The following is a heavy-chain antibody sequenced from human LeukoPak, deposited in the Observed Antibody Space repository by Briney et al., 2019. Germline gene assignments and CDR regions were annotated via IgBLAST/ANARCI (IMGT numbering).Heavy chain of an antibody. V-gene: IGHV4-59*08. Sequence: PSETLSLTCTVSGGSISSYYWSWIRQPPGKGLEWIGYIYYSGSTNYNPSLKSRVTISVDTSKNQFSLKLSSVTAADTAVYYCARQGAEVGATAKFDYWGQGTLVTVSS. CDR3: ARQGAEVGATAKFDY. J-gene: IGHJ4*02. CDR2: IYYSGST. D-gene: IGHD1-26*01. CDR1: GGSISSYY.